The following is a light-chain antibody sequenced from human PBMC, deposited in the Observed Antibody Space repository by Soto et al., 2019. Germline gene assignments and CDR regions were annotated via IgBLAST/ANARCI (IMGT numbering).Light chain of an antibody. V-gene: IGKV3-20*01. CDR3: KQYGGSTMLT. Sequence: EIVLTQSPGTLSLSPGERATLSCRASQSVISSNLAWYCQKPGQAPRLLIYGASNRATGIPDRFSGGGSGTDFPITISTVDPEDLAVYYCKQYGGSTMLTFGQGTKLEI. J-gene: IGKJ2*01. CDR1: QSVISSN. CDR2: GAS.